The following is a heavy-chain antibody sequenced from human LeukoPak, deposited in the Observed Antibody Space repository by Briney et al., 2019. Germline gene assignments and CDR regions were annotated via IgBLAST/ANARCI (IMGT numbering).Heavy chain of an antibody. Sequence: GGSLRLSCAASGFTFSSYAMHWVRQAPGKGLEWVAVISYDGSNKYYADSVKGRFTISRDNSKNTLYLQMNSLRAEDTAVYYCAKDQRDGSGFDYWGQGTLVTVSS. CDR3: AKDQRDGSGFDY. J-gene: IGHJ4*02. V-gene: IGHV3-30-3*01. D-gene: IGHD3-10*01. CDR2: ISYDGSNK. CDR1: GFTFSSYA.